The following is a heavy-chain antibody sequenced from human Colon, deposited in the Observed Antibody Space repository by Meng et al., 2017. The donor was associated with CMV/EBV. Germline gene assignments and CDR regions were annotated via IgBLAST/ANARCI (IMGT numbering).Heavy chain of an antibody. CDR3: AKETILYHRGWFDP. CDR2: TSNSGGST. V-gene: IGHV3-23*01. J-gene: IGHJ5*02. CDR1: GFTFSTYA. Sequence: GESLKISCAASGFTFSTYAMSWVRQAPGKGLEWVSGTSNSGGSTYYADSVKGRFTISRDNSKNTLYLQMNSLRAEDTAVYSCAKETILYHRGWFDPWGQGTLVTVSS. D-gene: IGHD2-8*01.